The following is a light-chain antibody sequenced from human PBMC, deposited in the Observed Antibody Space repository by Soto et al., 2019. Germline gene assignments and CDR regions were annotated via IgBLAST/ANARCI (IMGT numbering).Light chain of an antibody. Sequence: PGERATLSCRASQSVSSSYLAWYQQKPGQAPRLLIYGASSRATGIPDRFSGSGSGTDFTLTISRLEPEDFAVYYCQQYGSSRFGQGTKLEIK. J-gene: IGKJ2*03. CDR1: QSVSSSY. CDR3: QQYGSSR. CDR2: GAS. V-gene: IGKV3-20*01.